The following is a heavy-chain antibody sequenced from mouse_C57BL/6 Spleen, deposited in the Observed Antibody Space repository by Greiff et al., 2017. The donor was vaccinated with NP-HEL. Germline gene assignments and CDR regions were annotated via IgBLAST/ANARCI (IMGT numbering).Heavy chain of an antibody. J-gene: IGHJ2*01. Sequence: VQLQQSGAELVRPGTSVKVSCKASGYAFTNYLIAWVKQRPGQGLEWIGVINPGSGGTNYNEKFKGKATLTADKSSSTAYMQLSSLTSEAAADYFCARTERGNPPFDDWGQGTTLTVSS. D-gene: IGHD2-1*01. CDR1: GYAFTNYL. CDR3: ARTERGNPPFDD. V-gene: IGHV1-54*01. CDR2: INPGSGGT.